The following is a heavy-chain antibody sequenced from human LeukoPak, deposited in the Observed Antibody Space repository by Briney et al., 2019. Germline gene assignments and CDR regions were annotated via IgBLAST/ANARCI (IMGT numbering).Heavy chain of an antibody. D-gene: IGHD4-23*01. CDR3: AKSGTTVVIPIDY. CDR1: GFTFSSYG. J-gene: IGHJ4*02. Sequence: AGGSLRLSCAASGFTFSSYGMHWVRQAPGKGLEWVAVISYDGSNKYYADSVKGRFTISRDNSKNTLYLQMNSLRAEDTAVYYCAKSGTTVVIPIDYWGQGTLVTVSS. CDR2: ISYDGSNK. V-gene: IGHV3-30*18.